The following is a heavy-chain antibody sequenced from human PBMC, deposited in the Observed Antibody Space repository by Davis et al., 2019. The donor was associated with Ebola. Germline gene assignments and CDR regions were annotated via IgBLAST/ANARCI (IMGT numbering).Heavy chain of an antibody. V-gene: IGHV1-46*01. CDR3: ARRGFRRMHGTYYYYYGMDV. D-gene: IGHD1-14*01. Sequence: ASVKVSCKASGYTFTSYDINWVRQAPGQGLEWMGIINPSGGSTSYAQKFQGRVTMTRDTSTSTVYMELSSLRSEDTAVYYCARRGFRRMHGTYYYYYGMDVWGQGTTVTVSS. J-gene: IGHJ6*02. CDR1: GYTFTSYD. CDR2: INPSGGST.